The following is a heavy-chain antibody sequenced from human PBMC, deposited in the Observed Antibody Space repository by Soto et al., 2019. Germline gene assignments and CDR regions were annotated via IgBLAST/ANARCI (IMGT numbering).Heavy chain of an antibody. V-gene: IGHV5-51*01. D-gene: IGHD1-26*01. CDR2: IYPGDSDA. CDR3: ARHGRDYSDSKGGYNWFDR. Sequence: PGESLKISCKGSQYIFTNYWVAWVRRMPGKGLEWIGNIYPGDSDAKYSPSFEGQVTISVDKSINTAYLQLNNLKASDTALYYCARHGRDYSDSKGGYNWFDRWGQGTLVTVSS. J-gene: IGHJ5*02. CDR1: QYIFTNYW.